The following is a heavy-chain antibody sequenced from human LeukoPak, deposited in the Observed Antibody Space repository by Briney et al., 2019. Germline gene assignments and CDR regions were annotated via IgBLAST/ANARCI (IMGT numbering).Heavy chain of an antibody. CDR2: IYYSGST. V-gene: IGHV4-59*01. J-gene: IGHJ4*02. Sequence: PSETLSLTCTVSGGSIIRYYWRWVRQPPGKGLEWIGYIYYSGSTNYNPSLKSRVTISVDTSKNQFSLKLSSVTAADTAVYYCARRSDRSDYWGQGTLVTVSS. CDR3: ARRSDRSDY. CDR1: GGSIIRYY.